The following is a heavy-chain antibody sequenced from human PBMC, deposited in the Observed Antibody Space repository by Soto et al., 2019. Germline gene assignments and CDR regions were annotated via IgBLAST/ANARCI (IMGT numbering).Heavy chain of an antibody. CDR3: ARDQGVAAAGITWFDP. V-gene: IGHV4-4*07. D-gene: IGHD6-13*01. CDR2: IHSSGST. CDR1: GASMNSYH. J-gene: IGHJ5*02. Sequence: QVQLQASGPGLVKPSETLSLTCTVSGASMNSYHWSWIRQPAGKGLEWIGYIHSSGSTNYNPSLKSRVTMSVDTSKNQFSLRLMSLTAADTAVYYCARDQGVAAAGITWFDPWGQGSLVTVSS.